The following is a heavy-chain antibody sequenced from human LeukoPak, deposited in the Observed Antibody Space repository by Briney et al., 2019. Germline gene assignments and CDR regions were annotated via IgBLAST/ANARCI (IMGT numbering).Heavy chain of an antibody. CDR3: ARAVRSLDRFDP. CDR1: GFTFSSYS. V-gene: IGHV3-21*01. D-gene: IGHD3-3*01. J-gene: IGHJ5*02. CDR2: ISSSSSYI. Sequence: PGGSLRLSCAASGFTFSSYSMNWVRQAPGKGLEWVSSISSSSSYIYYADSVKGRFTISRDNAKNSLYLQMNSLRAEDTAVYYCARAVRSLDRFDPWGQGTLVTVSS.